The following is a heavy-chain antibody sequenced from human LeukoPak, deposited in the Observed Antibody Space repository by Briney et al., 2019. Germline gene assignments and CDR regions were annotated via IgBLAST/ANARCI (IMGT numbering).Heavy chain of an antibody. Sequence: ASVKVSCKASGGTFSSYAISWVRQAPGQGLEWMGGTIPIFGTANYAQKFQGRVTITADESTSTAYMELSSLRSEDTAVYYCARGGYSYGYAYWGQGTLVTVSS. CDR2: TIPIFGTA. CDR3: ARGGYSYGYAY. CDR1: GGTFSSYA. V-gene: IGHV1-69*13. J-gene: IGHJ4*02. D-gene: IGHD5-18*01.